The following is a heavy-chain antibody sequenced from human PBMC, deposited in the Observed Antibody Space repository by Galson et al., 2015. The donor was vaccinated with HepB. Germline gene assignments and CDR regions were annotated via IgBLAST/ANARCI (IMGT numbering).Heavy chain of an antibody. J-gene: IGHJ5*02. CDR3: ARRRFTGGFDP. Sequence: SLRLSCAASGFRFGSYAMSWVRQAPGKGLEYVSHISDDSSFTDYADSVKGRFAIFRDNSKNTVNLQMNSLRAEDTAVYYCARRRFTGGFDPWGQGTLVTVSS. CDR2: ISDDSSFT. CDR1: GFRFGSYA. V-gene: IGHV3-23*01. D-gene: IGHD1-26*01.